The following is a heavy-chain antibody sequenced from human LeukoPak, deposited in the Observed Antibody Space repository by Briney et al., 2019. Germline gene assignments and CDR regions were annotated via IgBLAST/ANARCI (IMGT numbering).Heavy chain of an antibody. J-gene: IGHJ4*02. Sequence: GGSLRLSCAASGFTVSSNYMSWVRQAPGKGPEWVSVIYSGGSTYYADSVKGRFTISRDNSKNTLYLQMNSLRAEDTAVYYCARYNDYGDYFDYWGQGTLVTVSS. CDR1: GFTVSSNY. CDR2: IYSGGST. D-gene: IGHD4-17*01. V-gene: IGHV3-53*01. CDR3: ARYNDYGDYFDY.